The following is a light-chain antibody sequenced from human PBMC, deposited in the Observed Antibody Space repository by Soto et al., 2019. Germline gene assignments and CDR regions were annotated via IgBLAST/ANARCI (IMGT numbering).Light chain of an antibody. CDR1: QDISSS. CDR3: QQYYSYPLT. Sequence: AIRMTQSPSSFPASTGDRVTITCRASQDISSSLAWYQQKPGKAPKLLIYGTSTLQSGVPSRFSGSGSGADFALTISFLQNEDLATYYCQQYYSYPLTFGGGTKVDIK. J-gene: IGKJ4*01. CDR2: GTS. V-gene: IGKV1-8*01.